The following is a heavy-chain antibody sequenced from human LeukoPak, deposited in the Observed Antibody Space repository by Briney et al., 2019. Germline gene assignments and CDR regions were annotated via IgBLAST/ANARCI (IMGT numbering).Heavy chain of an antibody. Sequence: SETLSLTCAVYGGSFSGDYWSWIRQPPGKGLEWIGEINHSGSTNYNPSLKSRVTISVDTSKNQFSLKLSSVTAADTAVYYCARVFHPTSSQFYFDYWGQGTLVTVSS. D-gene: IGHD2-2*01. J-gene: IGHJ4*02. CDR2: INHSGST. CDR1: GGSFSGDY. CDR3: ARVFHPTSSQFYFDY. V-gene: IGHV4-34*01.